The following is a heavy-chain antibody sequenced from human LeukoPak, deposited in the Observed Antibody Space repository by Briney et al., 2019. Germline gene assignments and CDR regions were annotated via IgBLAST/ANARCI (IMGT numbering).Heavy chain of an antibody. V-gene: IGHV3-30*18. CDR2: ISYDGSNK. CDR1: GFTFSSYG. CDR3: AKDYSSSSRYYYYYMDV. J-gene: IGHJ6*03. D-gene: IGHD6-6*01. Sequence: GGSLRLSCAASGFTFSSYGMHWVRQAPGKGLEWVAVISYDGSNKYYADSVKGRFTISRDNSKNTLYLQMNSLRAEDTAVYYCAKDYSSSSRYYYYYMDVWGKGTTVTVSS.